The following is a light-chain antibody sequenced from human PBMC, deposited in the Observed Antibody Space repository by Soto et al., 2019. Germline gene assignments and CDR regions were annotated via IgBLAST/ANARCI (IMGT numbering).Light chain of an antibody. CDR2: EVN. CDR1: SSDVGGYNY. CDR3: SSHAGSKRV. J-gene: IGLJ1*01. V-gene: IGLV2-8*01. Sequence: QSALTQPPSASGSPGQSVTISCTGTSSDVGGYNYVSWYQQYPGKAPKLMIYEVNKRPSGVPDRFSGSKSGNTASLTVSGLQAEDEADYYCSSHAGSKRVFGTGTKLTVL.